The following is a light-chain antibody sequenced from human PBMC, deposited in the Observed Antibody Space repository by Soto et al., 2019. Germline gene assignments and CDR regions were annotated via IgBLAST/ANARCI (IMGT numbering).Light chain of an antibody. V-gene: IGLV2-11*01. J-gene: IGLJ3*02. CDR1: SSDVGGYNY. Sequence: QSVLTQPHSVSGSPGQSVTISCTGTSSDVGGYNYVSWYQHHPGKAPKLVICDVSKRPSGVPDRFSGSKSGNTASLTISGLQAEDEADYYCCSFAGSYTWVFGGGTKVTVL. CDR3: CSFAGSYTWV. CDR2: DVS.